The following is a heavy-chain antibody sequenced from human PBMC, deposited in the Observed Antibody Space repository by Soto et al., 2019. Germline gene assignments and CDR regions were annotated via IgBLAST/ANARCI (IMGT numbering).Heavy chain of an antibody. V-gene: IGHV3-30-3*01. Sequence: QVQLVESGGGVVQSGRSLRLSCAASGFTFSSYAMHWVREAPGKGLEWVAVISYDGGNKYNADSVKGRFTISRDNSKNTLYLQMNSLRAEDTAMYYCSRGDFCSGLDYWGQGTLVTVSS. CDR2: ISYDGGNK. CDR1: GFTFSSYA. D-gene: IGHD3-3*01. CDR3: SRGDFCSGLDY. J-gene: IGHJ4*02.